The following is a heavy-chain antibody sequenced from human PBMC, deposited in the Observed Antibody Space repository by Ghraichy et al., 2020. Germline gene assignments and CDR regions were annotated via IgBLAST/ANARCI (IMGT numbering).Heavy chain of an antibody. CDR3: AREGCWNDENWFDS. CDR2: ISCSGSDK. J-gene: IGHJ5*01. Sequence: GGSLRLSCEASGFTFSSYSMNWVRQAPGKGLEWVSHISCSGSDKEYADSVKGRFTISRDNAKNSLHLQMNSLRDEDTAVYYCAREGCWNDENWFDSWGQGTLVTVSS. D-gene: IGHD1-1*01. CDR1: GFTFSSYS. V-gene: IGHV3-48*02.